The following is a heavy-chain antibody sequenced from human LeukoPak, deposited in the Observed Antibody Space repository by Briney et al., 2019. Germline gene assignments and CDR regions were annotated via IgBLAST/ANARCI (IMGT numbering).Heavy chain of an antibody. V-gene: IGHV4-59*01. J-gene: IGHJ4*02. D-gene: IGHD2-2*02. Sequence: SETLSLTCTVSGGSISSYYWSWIRQPPGKGLEWIGYIHYSGGPNYNPSLKSRVTLSVDTSKNQLSLNLYSVTAADTAVYFCARARSAIYAFDFWGQGILVIVSS. CDR2: IHYSGGP. CDR3: ARARSAIYAFDF. CDR1: GGSISSYY.